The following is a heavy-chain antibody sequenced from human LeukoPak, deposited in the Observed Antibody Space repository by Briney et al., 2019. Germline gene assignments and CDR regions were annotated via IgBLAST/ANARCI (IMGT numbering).Heavy chain of an antibody. D-gene: IGHD3-22*01. J-gene: IGHJ5*02. V-gene: IGHV3-30*03. CDR1: GFTFSSYG. CDR2: ISYDGSNK. Sequence: GRSLRLSCAASGFTFSSYGMHWVRQAPGKGLEWVAVISYDGSNKYYADSVKGRFTISRDNSKNTLYLQMNSLRAEDTAVYYCAVSSGYYSGDSFDPWGQGTLVTVSS. CDR3: AVSSGYYSGDSFDP.